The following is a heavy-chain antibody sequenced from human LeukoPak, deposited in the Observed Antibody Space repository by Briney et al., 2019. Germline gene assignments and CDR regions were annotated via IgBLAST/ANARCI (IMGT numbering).Heavy chain of an antibody. CDR2: IYYSGST. D-gene: IGHD3-10*01. Sequence: PSETLSLTCTVSGGSISSGGYYWSWIRQHPGKGPEWIGYIYYSGSTYYNPSLKSRVTISVDTSKNQFSLKLSSVTAADTAVYYCARIYSRFADKVYFDSWGQGTLVTVSS. J-gene: IGHJ4*02. CDR3: ARIYSRFADKVYFDS. V-gene: IGHV4-31*03. CDR1: GGSISSGGYY.